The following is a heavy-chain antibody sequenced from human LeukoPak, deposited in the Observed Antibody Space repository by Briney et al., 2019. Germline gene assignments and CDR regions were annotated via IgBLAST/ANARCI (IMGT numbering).Heavy chain of an antibody. Sequence: TSETLSLTCTVSGGSISSYYWSWIRQPPGKGLEWIGYIYYSGSTYYNPSLKSRVTISVDTSKNQFSLKLSSVTAADTAVYYCARLRDGSGSYGDYWGQGTLVTVSS. J-gene: IGHJ4*02. CDR2: IYYSGST. V-gene: IGHV4-59*04. CDR1: GGSISSYY. D-gene: IGHD3-10*01. CDR3: ARLRDGSGSYGDY.